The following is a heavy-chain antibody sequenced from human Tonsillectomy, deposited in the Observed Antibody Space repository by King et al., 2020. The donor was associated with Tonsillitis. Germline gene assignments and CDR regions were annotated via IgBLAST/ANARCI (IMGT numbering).Heavy chain of an antibody. D-gene: IGHD6-19*01. CDR1: GGTFSSYA. Sequence: QLVQSGAEVKKPGSSVKVSCKTSGGTFSSYAIGWVRQAPGQGLEWMGRIIPVLDIVNYAQYFKGRVTITADKSTSTAYMELSSLRSEDTAVYYCARGLAVAAAFDIWGQGTMVTVSS. J-gene: IGHJ3*02. CDR3: ARGLAVAAAFDI. V-gene: IGHV1-69*09. CDR2: IIPVLDIV.